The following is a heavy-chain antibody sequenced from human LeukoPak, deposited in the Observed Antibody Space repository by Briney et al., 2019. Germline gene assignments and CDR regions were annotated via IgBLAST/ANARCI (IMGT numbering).Heavy chain of an antibody. CDR1: GGSISSSY. CDR3: ARSYSGSYFGRYYYMDV. D-gene: IGHD1-26*01. Sequence: SQTLSLTCTVSGGSISSSYCSSIRQPPGKGLEWIGYIYYSVRSNYNPTLKSRVTISVDTSKNQFSLKLSSVTAADTAVYYCARSYSGSYFGRYYYMDVWGKGTTVTVSS. CDR2: IYYSVRS. J-gene: IGHJ6*03. V-gene: IGHV4-59*01.